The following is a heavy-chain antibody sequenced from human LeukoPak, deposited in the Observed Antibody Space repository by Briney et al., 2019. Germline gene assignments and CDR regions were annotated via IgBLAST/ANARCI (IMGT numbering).Heavy chain of an antibody. CDR1: GYTFTSYG. CDR2: ISAYNGNT. CDR3: ARLPATTIAVAAIREDWFDP. Sequence: ASVKVSCKASGYTFTSYGISWVRQAPGQGLEWMGWISAYNGNTNYAQKLQGRVTMTTDTSTSTAYMELRSLRSDDTAVYYCARLPATTIAVAAIREDWFDPWGQGTLVTVSS. V-gene: IGHV1-18*01. D-gene: IGHD6-19*01. J-gene: IGHJ5*02.